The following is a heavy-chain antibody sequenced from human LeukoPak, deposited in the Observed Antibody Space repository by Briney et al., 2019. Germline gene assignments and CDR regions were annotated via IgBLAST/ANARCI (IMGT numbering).Heavy chain of an antibody. CDR3: VRLHIVITPPVSRPFDS. D-gene: IGHD4-11*01. J-gene: IGHJ4*02. CDR2: ISHTGSA. Sequence: SETLSLTCSVSGGSISSTGYYWGWVRQPPGKGLEWIGSISHTGSAYYNPSLKSRVTLSVDTSKTQFSLKVTSVTAADTAVYFCVRLHIVITPPVSRPFDSWGQGTLVTVSS. CDR1: GGSISSTGYY. V-gene: IGHV4-39*01.